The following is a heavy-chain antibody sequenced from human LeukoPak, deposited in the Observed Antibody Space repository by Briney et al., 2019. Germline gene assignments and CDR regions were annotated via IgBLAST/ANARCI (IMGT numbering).Heavy chain of an antibody. J-gene: IGHJ6*02. CDR3: ARDAVDTANAV. V-gene: IGHV3-74*01. CDR1: GFTFTTYW. CDR2: INSDGSIT. D-gene: IGHD5-18*01. Sequence: GGSLRPSCAASGFTFTTYWMHWVRQAPGKGLVWVSHINSDGSITSYADSVKGRFTISRDNAKNTLYLQMNSLRAEDTAVYYCARDAVDTANAVWGQGTTVTVSS.